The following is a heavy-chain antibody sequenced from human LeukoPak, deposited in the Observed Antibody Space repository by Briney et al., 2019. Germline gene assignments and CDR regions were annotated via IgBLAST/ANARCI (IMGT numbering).Heavy chain of an antibody. CDR3: ARAAQGYCSSTSCYGGGTWFNP. D-gene: IGHD2-2*01. J-gene: IGHJ5*02. V-gene: IGHV1-69*05. Sequence: SVKVSCKASGGTFSSYAISWVRQAPGQGLEWMGGIIPILGTANYAQKFQGRVTITTDESTSTAYMELSSLRSEDTAVYSCARAAQGYCSSTSCYGGGTWFNPWGQGTLVTVSS. CDR1: GGTFSSYA. CDR2: IIPILGTA.